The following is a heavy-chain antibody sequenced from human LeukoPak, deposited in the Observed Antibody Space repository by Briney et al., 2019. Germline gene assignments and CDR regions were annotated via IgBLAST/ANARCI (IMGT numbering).Heavy chain of an antibody. CDR1: GGSISSYY. J-gene: IGHJ4*02. D-gene: IGHD3-16*01. V-gene: IGHV4-59*01. CDR3: AGGFDSNPDY. CDR2: IFYSGST. Sequence: SETLSLTCTVSGGSISSYYWSWIRQSPGKGLEWIGYIFYSGSTNYNPSLKSRVTISIDASKNHFSLKLSSVTAADTAVYYCAGGFDSNPDYWGQGTLVTVSS.